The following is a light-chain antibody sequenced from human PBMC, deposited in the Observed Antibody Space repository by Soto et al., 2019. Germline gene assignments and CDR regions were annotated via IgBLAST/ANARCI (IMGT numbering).Light chain of an antibody. J-gene: IGLJ2*01. CDR1: SSDVGGYNY. CDR3: SSYAGSNNLV. V-gene: IGLV2-8*01. Sequence: QSALTQPPSASGSPGQSVTISCTGTSSDVGGYNYVSWYQQHPGKAPTLMIYEVSKRPSGVPDRFSGSKSGNTASLTVSGLKAEDEADYYCSSYAGSNNLVFGGGTKVTVL. CDR2: EVS.